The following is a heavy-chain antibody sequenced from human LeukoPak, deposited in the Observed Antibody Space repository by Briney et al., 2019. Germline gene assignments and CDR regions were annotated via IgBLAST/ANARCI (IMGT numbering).Heavy chain of an antibody. CDR1: GFTFSSYG. D-gene: IGHD6-19*01. CDR3: ARAGRQWVVWYFDY. J-gene: IGHJ4*02. V-gene: IGHV3-30*03. Sequence: GRSLRLSCAASGFTFSSYGMHWVRQAPGKGLEWVAVISYDGSNEYADSVKGRFTISRDNSKNTLYLQMNSLRAEDMAVYYCARAGRQWVVWYFDYWGQGTLVSVSS. CDR2: ISYDGSNE.